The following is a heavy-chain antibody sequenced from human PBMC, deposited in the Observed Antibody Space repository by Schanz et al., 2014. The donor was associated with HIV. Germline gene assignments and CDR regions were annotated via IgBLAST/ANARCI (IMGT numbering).Heavy chain of an antibody. D-gene: IGHD3-10*01. V-gene: IGHV3-23*01. J-gene: IGHJ6*02. CDR3: AKCPTMVRGTGMDV. Sequence: EVQLLEFGGGSVRPGESLRLSCLASGFTFNNYAMSWVRQAPGKGLEWVAVIYSGGTTYYADSVKGRFTISRDNSKNTLYLQMNRLRAEDTAVYYCAKCPTMVRGTGMDVWGQGTTVTVSS. CDR2: IYSGGTT. CDR1: GFTFNNYA.